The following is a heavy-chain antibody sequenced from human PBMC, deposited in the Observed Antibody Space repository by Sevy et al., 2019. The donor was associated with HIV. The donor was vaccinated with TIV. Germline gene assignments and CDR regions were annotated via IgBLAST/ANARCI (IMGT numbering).Heavy chain of an antibody. J-gene: IGHJ3*02. Sequence: GGSLRLSCVASGFTLSNYGMHWVRQAPGKGLEWVATIWNDMTNKYYADSAKGRFTISRDNSKNTLYLQMNGLRAEDTAVYYCAGLPNNYYDRGGYSGDDAFDIWGQGTMVTVSS. CDR2: IWNDMTNK. CDR3: AGLPNNYYDRGGYSGDDAFDI. D-gene: IGHD3-22*01. CDR1: GFTLSNYG. V-gene: IGHV3-33*01.